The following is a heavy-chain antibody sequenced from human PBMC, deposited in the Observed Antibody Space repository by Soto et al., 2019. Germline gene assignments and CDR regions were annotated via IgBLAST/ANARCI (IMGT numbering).Heavy chain of an antibody. D-gene: IGHD1-26*01. CDR1: GYTFTGYY. V-gene: IGHV1-2*02. J-gene: IGHJ4*02. CDR3: ARVISGSYLGYGYYFDY. Sequence: ASVKVSCKASGYTFTGYYMHWVRQAPGQGLEWMGWIEPNSGGTDNAQTFHSRATMTRGTSTSTAYKELSRLRVDDAAVYYSARVISGSYLGYGYYFDYWGQGTLVTVSS. CDR2: IEPNSGGT.